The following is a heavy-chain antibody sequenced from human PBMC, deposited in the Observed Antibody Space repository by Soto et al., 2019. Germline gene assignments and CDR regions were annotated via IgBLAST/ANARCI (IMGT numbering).Heavy chain of an antibody. Sequence: ESGGGVVQPGRSLRLSCAASGFTFSRYGMHWVRQAPGKGLEWVAVISYDGSNKYYADSVKGRFTISRDNSKNTLYLQMNSVRAEDTAVYYCAKDSKGGSSWHYYYYYGMDVWGQGSTVTVCS. CDR2: ISYDGSNK. CDR3: AKDSKGGSSWHYYYYYGMDV. V-gene: IGHV3-30*18. J-gene: IGHJ6*02. CDR1: GFTFSRYG. D-gene: IGHD6-13*01.